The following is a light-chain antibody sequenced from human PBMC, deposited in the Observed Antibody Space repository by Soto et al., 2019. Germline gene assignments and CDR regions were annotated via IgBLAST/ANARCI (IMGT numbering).Light chain of an antibody. Sequence: ELVMTQSPATLSVSPGERATLSCRASQSVNSNLAWYQQKPGQAPRLLICGASTRATGIPARFSGSGSGTEFTLTISSLQSEDFAVYYCQQYNNWPQTFGQGTKLEIK. CDR2: GAS. CDR3: QQYNNWPQT. CDR1: QSVNSN. J-gene: IGKJ2*01. V-gene: IGKV3-15*01.